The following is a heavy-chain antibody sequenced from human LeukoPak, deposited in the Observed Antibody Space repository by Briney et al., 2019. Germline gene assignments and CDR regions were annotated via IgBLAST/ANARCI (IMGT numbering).Heavy chain of an antibody. D-gene: IGHD3-3*01. CDR3: AKDSLPPDYDFWSGYYGPRPFDY. Sequence: PGGSLRLSCAASGFTFSSYAMRWVRQAPGKGLEWVAVISYDGSNKYYADSVKGRFTISRDNSKNTLYLQMNSLRAEDTAVYYCAKDSLPPDYDFWSGYYGPRPFDYWGQGTLVTVSS. J-gene: IGHJ4*02. CDR1: GFTFSSYA. V-gene: IGHV3-30-3*01. CDR2: ISYDGSNK.